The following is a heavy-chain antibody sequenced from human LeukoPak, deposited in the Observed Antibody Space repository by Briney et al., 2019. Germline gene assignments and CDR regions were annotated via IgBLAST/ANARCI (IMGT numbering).Heavy chain of an antibody. CDR1: GFTVSSNY. V-gene: IGHV3-66*01. J-gene: IGHJ3*02. Sequence: PGGSLRLSCAASGFTVSSNYMSWVRQAPGKGLEWVSFIYSGGSTYYADSVKGRFTIPRDNSKNTLYLQMNSLRAEDTAVYYCARVEDSSGFGAFDIWGQGTMVTVPS. D-gene: IGHD3-22*01. CDR3: ARVEDSSGFGAFDI. CDR2: IYSGGST.